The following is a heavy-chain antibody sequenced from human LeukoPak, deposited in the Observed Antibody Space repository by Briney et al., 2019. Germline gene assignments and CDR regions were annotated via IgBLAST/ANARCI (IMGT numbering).Heavy chain of an antibody. D-gene: IGHD3-9*01. CDR3: AKENKLRYFDWLPYYYYYGMDV. CDR2: ISGSGGST. Sequence: GSLRLSCAASGFTFSSHAMSWVRQAPGKGLGWVSAISGSGGSTYYADSVKGRFTISRDNSKNTLYLQMNSLRAEDTAVYYCAKENKLRYFDWLPYYYYYGMDVWGQGTTVTVSS. CDR1: GFTFSSHA. V-gene: IGHV3-23*01. J-gene: IGHJ6*02.